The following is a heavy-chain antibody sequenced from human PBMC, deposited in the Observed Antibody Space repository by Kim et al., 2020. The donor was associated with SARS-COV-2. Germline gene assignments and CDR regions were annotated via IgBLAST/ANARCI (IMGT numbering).Heavy chain of an antibody. Sequence: GGSLRLSCAASGFAFSIYTMNWVRQAPGKGLEWVSSITSSSSYIYYADSVKGRFTISRDNAKNSLYLQMNSLRAEDTAVYYCASTESADAFDIWGQGTMVTVSS. CDR1: GFAFSIYT. CDR2: ITSSSSYI. J-gene: IGHJ3*02. CDR3: ASTESADAFDI. V-gene: IGHV3-21*01.